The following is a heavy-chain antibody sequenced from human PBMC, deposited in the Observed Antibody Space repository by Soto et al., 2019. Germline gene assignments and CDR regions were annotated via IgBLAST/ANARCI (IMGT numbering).Heavy chain of an antibody. CDR2: IYYSGST. CDR3: ARATMIVGGDDAFDI. V-gene: IGHV4-31*03. CDR1: GGSISSGGYY. D-gene: IGHD3-22*01. J-gene: IGHJ3*02. Sequence: SETLSLTCTVSGGSISSGGYYWSWIRQHPGKGLEWIGYIYYSGSTYYNPSLKSRVTISVDTSKNQFSLKLSSVTAADTAVYYCARATMIVGGDDAFDIWGQGTMVTVSS.